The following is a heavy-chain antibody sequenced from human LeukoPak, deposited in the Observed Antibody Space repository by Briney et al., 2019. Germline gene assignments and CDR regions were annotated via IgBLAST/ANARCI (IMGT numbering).Heavy chain of an antibody. V-gene: IGHV3-23*01. J-gene: IGHJ4*02. CDR1: GFTFSSYA. CDR3: AKVRDCYDYGVLPPDY. Sequence: PGGSLRLSCAASGFTFSSYAMSWVRQAPGKGLEWVSAISGSGGSTYYADSVKGRFTISRDNSKNTLYLQMNSLRAEDTAVYYCAKVRDCYDYGVLPPDYWGQGTLVTVSS. CDR2: ISGSGGST. D-gene: IGHD4-17*01.